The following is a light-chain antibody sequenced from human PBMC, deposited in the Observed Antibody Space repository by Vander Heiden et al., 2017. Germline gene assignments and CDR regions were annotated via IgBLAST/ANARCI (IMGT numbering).Light chain of an antibody. CDR2: SNN. Sequence: SVLTQPPSSSGTPGQSVPISCSGSSSNIGSNTVNWYQQLPGTAPKLLIYSNNQRPSGVPDRFSGAKSGTSASLAISGLQSEDEADYYCAAWDDSLNGPVFGGGTKLTVL. J-gene: IGLJ2*01. CDR1: SSNIGSNT. V-gene: IGLV1-44*01. CDR3: AAWDDSLNGPV.